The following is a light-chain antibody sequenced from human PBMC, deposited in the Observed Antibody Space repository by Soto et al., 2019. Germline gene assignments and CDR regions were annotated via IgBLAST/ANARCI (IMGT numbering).Light chain of an antibody. CDR2: DAS. Sequence: QLTQSPSSLSASVGDRVTIPCRASQDISTSLAWYQQKPGKPPKLLIYDASTLESGVPSRFSGRGSGTDLTLTISSLQPEDFATYFCQQFQAYPLTFGGGTRVDIK. V-gene: IGKV1-13*02. CDR3: QQFQAYPLT. J-gene: IGKJ4*01. CDR1: QDISTS.